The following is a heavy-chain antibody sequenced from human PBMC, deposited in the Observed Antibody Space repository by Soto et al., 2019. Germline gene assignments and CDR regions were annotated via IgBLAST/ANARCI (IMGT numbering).Heavy chain of an antibody. D-gene: IGHD2-15*01. CDR3: ARDAYCSGGSCYPNWFDP. Sequence: SETLSLTCTVSGGSISSGDYYWSWIRQPPGKGMEWIGYIYYSGSTYYNPSLKSRVTISVDTSKNQFSLKLSSVTAADTAVYYCARDAYCSGGSCYPNWFDPWGQGTLVTVSS. CDR1: GGSISSGDYY. V-gene: IGHV4-30-4*01. J-gene: IGHJ5*02. CDR2: IYYSGST.